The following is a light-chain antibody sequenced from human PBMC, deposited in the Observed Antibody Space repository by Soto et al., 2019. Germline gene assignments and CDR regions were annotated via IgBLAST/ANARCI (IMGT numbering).Light chain of an antibody. CDR3: SSYTSSSLQV. CDR1: SSDVGGYNY. J-gene: IGLJ1*01. Sequence: QSALTQPASVSGSPGQSITISCTGTSSDVGGYNYVSWYQPHPGKAPKLMIYDVSNRPSGVSNRFSGSKSGNTASLTISGLQAEDEADYYCSSYTSSSLQVFGTGTKVTVL. CDR2: DVS. V-gene: IGLV2-14*03.